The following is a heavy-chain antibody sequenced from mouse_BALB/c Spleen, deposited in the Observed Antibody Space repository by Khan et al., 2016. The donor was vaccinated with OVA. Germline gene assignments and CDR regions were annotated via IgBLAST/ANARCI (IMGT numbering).Heavy chain of an antibody. J-gene: IGHJ3*01. CDR2: IDPSDSET. D-gene: IGHD2-2*01. CDR1: GYTFTSYW. CDR3: ARREKYGYDPSWFAY. Sequence: QVQLQQPGAELVRPGASVKLSCKASGYTFTSYWMNWVKQRPGHGFEWIGRIDPSDSETHYNQIFKDKATLTVDTSSTTAYMQLSSLTSEDSAVYYCARREKYGYDPSWFAYWGQGTLVTVSA. V-gene: IGHV1-61*01.